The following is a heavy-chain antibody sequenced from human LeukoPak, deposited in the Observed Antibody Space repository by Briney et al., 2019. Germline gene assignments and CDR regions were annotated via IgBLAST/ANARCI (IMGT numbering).Heavy chain of an antibody. CDR3: ARMYYYDSSGEGY. CDR2: IKQDGSEK. J-gene: IGHJ4*02. CDR1: GFTFSSYW. D-gene: IGHD3-22*01. V-gene: IGHV3-7*01. Sequence: GSLRRSCAAPGFTFSSYWMSWVRQAPGKGLEWAANIKQDGSEKYYVDSVKGRFTISRDNAKNSLYLQMNSLRAEDTAVYYCARMYYYDSSGEGYWGQGTLVTVSS.